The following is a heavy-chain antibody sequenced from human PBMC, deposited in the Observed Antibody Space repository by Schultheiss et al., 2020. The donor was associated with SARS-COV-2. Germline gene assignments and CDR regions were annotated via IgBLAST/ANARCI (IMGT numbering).Heavy chain of an antibody. Sequence: SQTLSLTCTVSGGSISSGGYYWGWIRQPPGKGLEWIGYIYYSGSTNYNPSLKSRVTISVDTSKNQFSLKLSSVTAADTAVYYCARLSPYYDFWSGYQGPYYYGMDVWGQGTTVTVSS. CDR1: GGSISSGGYY. D-gene: IGHD3-3*01. CDR3: ARLSPYYDFWSGYQGPYYYGMDV. CDR2: IYYSGST. J-gene: IGHJ6*02. V-gene: IGHV4-61*05.